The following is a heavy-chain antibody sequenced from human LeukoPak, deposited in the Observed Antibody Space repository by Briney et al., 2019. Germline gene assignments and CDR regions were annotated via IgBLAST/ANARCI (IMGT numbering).Heavy chain of an antibody. CDR1: GFTFSSYW. V-gene: IGHV3-74*01. D-gene: IGHD3-22*01. Sequence: GGSLRLSCAASGFTFSSYWMHCVRQAPGKGLVWVSRINSDGSSTSYADSVKGRFTISRDNAKNTLYLQMNSLRAEDTAVYYCARDLGQYYDTSDNWFDPWGQGTLVTVSS. CDR3: ARDLGQYYDTSDNWFDP. J-gene: IGHJ5*02. CDR2: INSDGSST.